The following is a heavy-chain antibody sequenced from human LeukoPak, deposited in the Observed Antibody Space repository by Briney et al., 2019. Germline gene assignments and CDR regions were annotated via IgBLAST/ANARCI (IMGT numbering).Heavy chain of an antibody. Sequence: VKVSIKSYGYTLTGHYMHCVLQAPGPGLDWMGRNNPNSGGRNSAQKFHDRVTMTRDTYISTAYMELSRLRSHDTAVYYCERGDIVVVVAALAPYYYYGMDVWGQGTTVTVSS. CDR1: GYTLTGHY. CDR3: ERGDIVVVVAALAPYYYYGMDV. J-gene: IGHJ6*02. CDR2: NNPNSGGR. D-gene: IGHD2-15*01. V-gene: IGHV1-2*06.